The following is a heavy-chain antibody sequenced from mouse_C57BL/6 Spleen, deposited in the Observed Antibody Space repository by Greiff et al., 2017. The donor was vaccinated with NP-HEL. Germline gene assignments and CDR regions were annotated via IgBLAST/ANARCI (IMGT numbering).Heavy chain of an antibody. V-gene: IGHV1-15*01. Sequence: VKLVESGAELVRPGASVTLSCKASGYTFTDYEMHWVKQTPVHGLEWIGAIDPETGGTAYNQKFKGKAILTADKSSSTAYMELRSLTSEDSAVYYCTRGGLLRYFDVWGTGTTVTVSS. D-gene: IGHD2-3*01. J-gene: IGHJ1*03. CDR2: IDPETGGT. CDR1: GYTFTDYE. CDR3: TRGGLLRYFDV.